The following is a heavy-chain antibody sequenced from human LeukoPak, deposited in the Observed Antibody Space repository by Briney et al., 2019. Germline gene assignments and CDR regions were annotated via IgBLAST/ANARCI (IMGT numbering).Heavy chain of an antibody. CDR2: TYYRSKWYT. D-gene: IGHD4-11*01. Sequence: SQTLSLTCAISGASVSSNSAAWNWIRQSPSRRLEWLGRTYYRSKWYTDYAVSVTSRITINPDTSKNQFSLQLNSVTPEDTAVYYCARDKDYSIDHWGQGTLVTVSS. J-gene: IGHJ4*02. CDR3: ARDKDYSIDH. CDR1: GASVSSNSAA. V-gene: IGHV6-1*01.